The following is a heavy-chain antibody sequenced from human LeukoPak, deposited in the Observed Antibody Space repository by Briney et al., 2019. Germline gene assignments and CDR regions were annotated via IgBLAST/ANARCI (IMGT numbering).Heavy chain of an antibody. J-gene: IGHJ4*02. Sequence: GGSLRLTCTASGFTFSSYEMNWLRQAPGKGLEWVSYITSSGDTIYYADSVKGRFTISRDNAKNSLYLQMNSLRAEDTAVYYCARWRSAFDYWGQGTLVTVSS. CDR3: ARWRSAFDY. V-gene: IGHV3-48*03. D-gene: IGHD2-15*01. CDR1: GFTFSSYE. CDR2: ITSSGDTI.